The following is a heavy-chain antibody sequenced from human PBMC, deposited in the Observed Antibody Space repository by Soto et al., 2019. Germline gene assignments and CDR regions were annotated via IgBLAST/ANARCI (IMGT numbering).Heavy chain of an antibody. Sequence: QVQLVQSGAEMRKPGSSLRVSCKASGGTFSDFAFSWVRQAPGQGLEWMGGIVPRFGSPNYAQEFGGRVTISADTSSSTVYMEVNSLRFADTAGYFGARERIQLRLGKYSFTGMGVWCQGTTITVSS. CDR1: GGTFSDFA. CDR2: IVPRFGSP. V-gene: IGHV1-69*06. J-gene: IGHJ6*02. CDR3: ARERIQLRLGKYSFTGMGV. D-gene: IGHD3-16*01.